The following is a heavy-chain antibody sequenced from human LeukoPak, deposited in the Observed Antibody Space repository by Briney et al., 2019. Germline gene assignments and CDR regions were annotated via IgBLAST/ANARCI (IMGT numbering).Heavy chain of an antibody. Sequence: GASVKVSCKASGYTFTSYDINWVRQATGQGLEWMGWMNSNSGNTGYAQKFQGRVTITRNTSISTAYMELSSLRSEDTAVYYCARGFREGDWFDPWGQGTLVTVSS. V-gene: IGHV1-8*03. J-gene: IGHJ5*02. CDR3: ARGFREGDWFDP. D-gene: IGHD3-10*01. CDR2: MNSNSGNT. CDR1: GYTFTSYD.